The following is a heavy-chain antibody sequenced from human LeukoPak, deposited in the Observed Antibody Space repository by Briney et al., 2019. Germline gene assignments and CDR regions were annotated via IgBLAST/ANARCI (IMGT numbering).Heavy chain of an antibody. D-gene: IGHD6-19*01. CDR1: GFTFGSSP. CDR2: ISVGGDYI. CDR3: AKIAVSGLWYFDL. Sequence: PGGSLRLSCEATGFTFGSSPMSWVRQAPGKGLEGVSSISVGGDYIYYADSVRGRFTISRDNSKSTLYLQMNSLRAEDTAVYYCAKIAVSGLWYFDLWGRGTLVTVSS. J-gene: IGHJ2*01. V-gene: IGHV3-23*01.